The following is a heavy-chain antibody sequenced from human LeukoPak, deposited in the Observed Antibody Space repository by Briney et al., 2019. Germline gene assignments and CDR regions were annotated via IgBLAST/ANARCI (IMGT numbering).Heavy chain of an antibody. CDR1: GFTFSSYW. CDR3: ATGDRYYFDY. J-gene: IGHJ4*02. V-gene: IGHV3-7*01. Sequence: GGSLRLSCAASGFTFSSYWMSWVRQAPGKGLEWVANVKQDGSERYYVDSVKGRFTISRDNAKNSLYLQMNSLRAEDTAVYYCATGDRYYFDYWGQGTLVTVSS. D-gene: IGHD4-17*01. CDR2: VKQDGSER.